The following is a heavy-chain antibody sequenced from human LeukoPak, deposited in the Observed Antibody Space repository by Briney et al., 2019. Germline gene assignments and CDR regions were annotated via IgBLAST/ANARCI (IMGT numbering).Heavy chain of an antibody. V-gene: IGHV3-43*02. D-gene: IGHD4-23*01. Sequence: PGGSLRLSCAASGFTFDDYAMHWVRQAPGKGLEWVSLISGDGGSTYYADSVKGRFTSSRDNSKNSLYLQMNSLRTEDTALYYCAKDLAMVVTLYYYYMDVWGKGTTVTVSS. J-gene: IGHJ6*03. CDR1: GFTFDDYA. CDR3: AKDLAMVVTLYYYYMDV. CDR2: ISGDGGST.